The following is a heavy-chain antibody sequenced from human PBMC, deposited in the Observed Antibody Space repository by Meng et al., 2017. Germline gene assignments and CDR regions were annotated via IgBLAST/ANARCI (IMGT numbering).Heavy chain of an antibody. D-gene: IGHD6-19*01. CDR3: ARDRYSSGWFDY. CDR1: GFTVSSNY. CDR2: IYSGGST. J-gene: IGHJ4*02. Sequence: VELGGSGGGLGQPGGPLRLVCAASGFTVSSNYMSWVRQAPGKGLEWVSVIYSGGSTYYADSVKGRFTISRDNSKNTLYLQMNSLRAEDTAVYYCARDRYSSGWFDYWGQGTLVTVSS. V-gene: IGHV3-66*02.